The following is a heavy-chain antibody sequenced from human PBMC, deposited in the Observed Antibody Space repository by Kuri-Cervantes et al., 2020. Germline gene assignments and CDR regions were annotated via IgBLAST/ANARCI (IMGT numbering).Heavy chain of an antibody. CDR3: AKGYYYMDV. CDR1: GGSNSSYY. J-gene: IGHJ6*03. V-gene: IGHV4-59*08. CDR2: IYYSGST. Sequence: ESLKISCNVSGGSNSSYYWSWIRQPPGKGLEWIGYIYYSGSTNYNPSLKSRVTISLDTPKNQFSLKLSSVTAADTAVYYCAKGYYYMDVWGKGTTVTVSS.